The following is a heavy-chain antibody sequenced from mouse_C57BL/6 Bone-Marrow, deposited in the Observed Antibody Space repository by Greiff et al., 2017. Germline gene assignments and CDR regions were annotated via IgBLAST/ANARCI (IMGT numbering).Heavy chain of an antibody. V-gene: IGHV1-55*01. CDR3: ARDGERYYGEFAY. J-gene: IGHJ3*01. CDR2: IYPGSGST. Sequence: QVQLQQSGAELVKPGASVKMSCKASGYTFTSYWITWVKQRPGQGLEWIGEIYPGSGSTNYNEKFKSKATLTVDTSSGTAYMQLSSLTSEDSAVYYCARDGERYYGEFAYWGQGTLVTVSA. CDR1: GYTFTSYW. D-gene: IGHD1-1*01.